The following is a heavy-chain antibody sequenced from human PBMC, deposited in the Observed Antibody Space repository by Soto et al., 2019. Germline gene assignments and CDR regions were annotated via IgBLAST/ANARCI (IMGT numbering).Heavy chain of an antibody. CDR3: ASTKWATYAFDI. CDR1: GFTFSSYW. V-gene: IGHV3-7*03. CDR2: IKQDGSEK. D-gene: IGHD1-26*01. Sequence: GESLKISCAASGFTFSSYWMSWVRQAPGKGLEWVANIKQDGSEKYYVDSVKGRFTISRDNAKNSLYLQMNSLRAEDTAVYYCASTKWATYAFDIWGQGTMVTVSS. J-gene: IGHJ3*02.